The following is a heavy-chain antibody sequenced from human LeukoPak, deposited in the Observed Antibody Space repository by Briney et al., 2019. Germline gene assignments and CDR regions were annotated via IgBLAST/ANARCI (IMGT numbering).Heavy chain of an antibody. CDR2: ISGSGGST. V-gene: IGHV3-23*01. Sequence: PGGSLRLSCAASGFTFSSYAMSWVRQAPGKGLEWVSAISGSGGSTYYADSVKGRFTISRDNSKNTLYLQMNSLRAEDTAVYYCAKESGINMIVVVITNFDYWGQGTLATVSS. CDR1: GFTFSSYA. D-gene: IGHD3-22*01. CDR3: AKESGINMIVVVITNFDY. J-gene: IGHJ4*02.